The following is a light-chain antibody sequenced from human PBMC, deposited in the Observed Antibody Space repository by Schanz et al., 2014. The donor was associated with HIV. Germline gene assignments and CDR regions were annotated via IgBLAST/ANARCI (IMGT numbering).Light chain of an antibody. J-gene: IGKJ1*01. CDR1: QSVSSSY. Sequence: EIVLTQSPGTLSLSLGERATLSCRASQSVSSSYLAWYQQKPGQAPRLLIYGASSRATGIPDRFSGSGSGTEFTLTISGLQSEDFAVYYCQQYDNWPRTFGQGTKVEIK. CDR3: QQYDNWPRT. V-gene: IGKV3-20*01. CDR2: GAS.